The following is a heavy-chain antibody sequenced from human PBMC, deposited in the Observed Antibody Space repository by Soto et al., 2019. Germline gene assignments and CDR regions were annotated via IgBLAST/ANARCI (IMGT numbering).Heavy chain of an antibody. CDR1: GFTFSSYA. Sequence: GGSLRLSCLASGFTFSSYAMSWVRQAPGKGLEWVSAISGSGGSTYYADSVKGRFTISRDNSKNTLYLQMNSLRAEDTAVYYCAKDRGKPPRTYGMDVWGLGTTVTVSS. CDR2: ISGSGGST. D-gene: IGHD6-13*01. J-gene: IGHJ6*02. V-gene: IGHV3-23*01. CDR3: AKDRGKPPRTYGMDV.